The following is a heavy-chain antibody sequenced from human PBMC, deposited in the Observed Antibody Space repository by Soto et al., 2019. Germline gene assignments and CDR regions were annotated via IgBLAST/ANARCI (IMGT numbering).Heavy chain of an antibody. J-gene: IGHJ6*02. V-gene: IGHV1-69*13. CDR3: ARDFYYDSNRSDYYYYGMDV. CDR2: IIPIFGTA. D-gene: IGHD3-22*01. CDR1: GGTFSSYA. Sequence: GASVKVSCKASGGTFSSYAISWVRQAPGQGLEWMGGIIPIFGTANYAQKFQGRVTITADESTSTAYMELSSLRSEDTAVYYCARDFYYDSNRSDYYYYGMDVWGQGTTVTVSS.